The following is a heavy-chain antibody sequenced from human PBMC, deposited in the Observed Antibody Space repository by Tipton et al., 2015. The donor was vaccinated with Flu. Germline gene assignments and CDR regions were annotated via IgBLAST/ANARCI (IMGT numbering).Heavy chain of an antibody. V-gene: IGHV1-2*02. CDR3: ARGASCCSGSDY. CDR2: INPNTGGT. D-gene: IGHD2-2*01. CDR1: GYSFANYY. J-gene: IGHJ4*02. Sequence: QVQLVQSGPEVKKPGASVKVSCETSGYSFANYYIHWVRQAPGQGLEWMGWINPNTGGTNYARKFQGRVTMTGDTSICTAYMELYTLTSDDTAVYFCARGASCCSGSDYWGQGTLVTVSS.